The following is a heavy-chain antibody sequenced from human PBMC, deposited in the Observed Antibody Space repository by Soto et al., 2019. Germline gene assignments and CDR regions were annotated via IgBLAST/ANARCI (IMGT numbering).Heavy chain of an antibody. J-gene: IGHJ5*02. CDR1: GFTFSSYA. CDR2: ISGSGGST. V-gene: IGHV3-23*01. CDR3: AKEQGSMVRGVITLNWFDP. Sequence: GGSLRLSCAASGFTFSSYAMSWVRQAPGKGLEWVSAISGSGGSTYYADSVKGRFTISRDNSKNTLYLQMNSLRAEDTAVYYCAKEQGSMVRGVITLNWFDPWGQGTLVTVSS. D-gene: IGHD3-10*01.